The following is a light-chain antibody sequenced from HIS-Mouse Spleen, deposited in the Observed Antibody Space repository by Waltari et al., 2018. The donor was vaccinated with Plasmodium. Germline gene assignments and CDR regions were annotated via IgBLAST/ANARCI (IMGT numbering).Light chain of an antibody. CDR3: CSYAGSYTYV. CDR1: SSDVCGYNY. CDR2: HVS. Sequence: QSALTQPRSVSGSPGQSVTISCTGTSSDVCGYNYVSWYQQHPGKAPKLMIYHVSKRPSGVPDRFSGSKSGNTASLTISGLQAEDEADYYCCSYAGSYTYVFGTGTKVTVL. J-gene: IGLJ1*01. V-gene: IGLV2-11*01.